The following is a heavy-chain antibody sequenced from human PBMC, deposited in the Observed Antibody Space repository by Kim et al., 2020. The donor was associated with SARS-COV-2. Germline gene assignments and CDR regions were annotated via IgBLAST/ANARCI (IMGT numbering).Heavy chain of an antibody. D-gene: IGHD5-18*01. CDR2: IYYSGST. J-gene: IGHJ4*02. CDR3: ARDPNGSYGLFDY. Sequence: SETLSLTCTVSGGSISIYYWSWIRQPPGKGLEWIGYIYYSGSTNYNPSLKSRVTISVDTSKNQFSLKLSSVTAADTAVYYCARDPNGSYGLFDYWGQGTLVTVSS. V-gene: IGHV4-59*01. CDR1: GGSISIYY.